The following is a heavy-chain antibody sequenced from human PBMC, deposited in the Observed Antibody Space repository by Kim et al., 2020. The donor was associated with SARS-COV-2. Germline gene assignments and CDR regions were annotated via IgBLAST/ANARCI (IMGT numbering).Heavy chain of an antibody. CDR3: ARGSDDYLSLDV. CDR1: GFTFSTYS. V-gene: IGHV3-21*01. Sequence: GGSLRLSCAASGFTFSTYSMNWVRQAPGKGLEWVSSISSSSSYIYYADSLKGRFTISRDNAKKSLYLQMNSLRAEDTAVYYCARGSDDYLSLDVWGRGTT. J-gene: IGHJ6*02. D-gene: IGHD4-17*01. CDR2: ISSSSSYI.